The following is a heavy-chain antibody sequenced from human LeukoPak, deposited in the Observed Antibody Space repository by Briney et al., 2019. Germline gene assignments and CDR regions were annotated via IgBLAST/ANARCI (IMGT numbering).Heavy chain of an antibody. D-gene: IGHD2-2*01. J-gene: IGHJ4*02. CDR1: GFMFSSYW. V-gene: IGHV3-7*02. Sequence: GGSLRLSCAASGFMFSSYWMIWVRQAPGKGLEWVANIKQGGSEKYYVDSVKGRFTISRDNAKNSLYLQTNSLRAEDTAVYYCTTGSTRSDYWGQGTLVTVSS. CDR3: TTGSTRSDY. CDR2: IKQGGSEK.